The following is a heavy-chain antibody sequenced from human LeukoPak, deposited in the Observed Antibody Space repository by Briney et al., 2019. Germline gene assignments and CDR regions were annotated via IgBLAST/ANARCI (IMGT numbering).Heavy chain of an antibody. Sequence: PSETLSLTCTVSGGSISSGSYYWSWIRQPAGKGLEWIGRIYTSGSTNYNPSLKSRVTISVDTSKNQFSLKLSSVTAADTAVYYCARLFYNWNAVGLFDYWGQGTLVTVSS. CDR2: IYTSGST. CDR3: ARLFYNWNAVGLFDY. J-gene: IGHJ4*02. CDR1: GGSISSGSYY. V-gene: IGHV4-61*02. D-gene: IGHD1-20*01.